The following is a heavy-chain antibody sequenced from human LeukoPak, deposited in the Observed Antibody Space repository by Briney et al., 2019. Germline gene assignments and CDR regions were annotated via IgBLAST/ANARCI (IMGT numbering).Heavy chain of an antibody. D-gene: IGHD3-9*01. CDR3: AKTNYDILTGYYPLGAFDI. CDR2: ISGSGGST. J-gene: IGHJ3*02. Sequence: PGGSLRLSCAASGFTFSSYAMSWVRQAPGKGLEWVSAISGSGGSTYYADSVKGRFTISRDNSKNTLYLQMNSLRAEDTAVYYCAKTNYDILTGYYPLGAFDIWGQGTMVTVSS. CDR1: GFTFSSYA. V-gene: IGHV3-23*01.